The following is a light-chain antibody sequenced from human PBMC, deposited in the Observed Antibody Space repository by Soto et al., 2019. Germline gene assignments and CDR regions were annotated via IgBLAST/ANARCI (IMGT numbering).Light chain of an antibody. CDR1: SSNIGSNT. J-gene: IGLJ1*01. V-gene: IGLV1-44*01. CDR3: AAWDDSLNGHV. CDR2: SNN. Sequence: QSVLTQPPSASGTPGQRVTISCSGRSSNIGSNTVNWYQQLPGTAPKLLIYSNNQRPSGVPDRFSASKSATSASLAISGLQSDDEADYYCAAWDDSLNGHVFGTGTKLTVL.